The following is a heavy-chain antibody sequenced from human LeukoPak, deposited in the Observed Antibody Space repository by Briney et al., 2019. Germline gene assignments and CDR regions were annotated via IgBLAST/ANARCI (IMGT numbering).Heavy chain of an antibody. CDR2: ISSGSTI. CDR1: GFTFSSYE. V-gene: IGHV3-48*03. J-gene: IGHJ4*02. D-gene: IGHD6-19*01. Sequence: PRGSLRLSCADSGFTFSSYEMNWVRQAPGKGLEWVSYISSGSTIYDADSVKGRFTISRDNAKNSLYLQMNSLRAEDTAVYYCARESIAVAGAPFDYWGQGTLVTVSS. CDR3: ARESIAVAGAPFDY.